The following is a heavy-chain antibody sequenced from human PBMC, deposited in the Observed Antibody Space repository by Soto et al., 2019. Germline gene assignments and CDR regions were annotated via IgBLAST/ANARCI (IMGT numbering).Heavy chain of an antibody. Sequence: QVQLVQSGAEGKKPGASVKVSCKASGYTFTSYGISWVRQAPGQGLEWMGWISAWDGNTNSAQNFQGRVTMTTDTSTSTAYMESRNLRSDDTAVYYCARDYRNIVVVVAAPDAFDIWGQGTMVTVSS. CDR3: ARDYRNIVVVVAAPDAFDI. V-gene: IGHV1-18*04. CDR2: ISAWDGNT. D-gene: IGHD2-15*01. J-gene: IGHJ3*02. CDR1: GYTFTSYG.